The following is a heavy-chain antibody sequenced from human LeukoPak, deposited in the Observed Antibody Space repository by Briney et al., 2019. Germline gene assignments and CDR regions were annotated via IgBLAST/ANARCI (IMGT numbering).Heavy chain of an antibody. Sequence: ASVKVSCKASGYTFTSYAIHWVRQAPGQRLEWMGWIDTDNGNTKYAQKFQGRVTITRDTSASTAYMELSSLKSVDTAVYYCARETGTYYYYWGQGTLVTVSS. D-gene: IGHD3-10*01. CDR1: GYTFTSYA. CDR2: IDTDNGNT. CDR3: ARETGTYYYY. V-gene: IGHV1-3*04. J-gene: IGHJ4*02.